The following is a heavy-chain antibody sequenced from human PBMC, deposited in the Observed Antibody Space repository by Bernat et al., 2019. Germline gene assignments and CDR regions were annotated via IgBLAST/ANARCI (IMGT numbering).Heavy chain of an antibody. D-gene: IGHD2-2*01. CDR2: ISSSGSKQ. Sequence: QVQLVESGGGLVKPGGSLRLSCAASGFTFSGYDMSWVRQAPGKGLEWISYISSSGSKQYYADSVKGRFTISRDNAKNSLYLQMNSLRAEDTAVYYCARRYCVSTSCYGSIDYWGQGTLVTVSS. CDR3: ARRYCVSTSCYGSIDY. V-gene: IGHV3-11*04. CDR1: GFTFSGYD. J-gene: IGHJ4*02.